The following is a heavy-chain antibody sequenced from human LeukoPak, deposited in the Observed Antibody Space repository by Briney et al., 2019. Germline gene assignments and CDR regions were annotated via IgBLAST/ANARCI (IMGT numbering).Heavy chain of an antibody. J-gene: IGHJ3*02. CDR1: GFTFSSYA. CDR3: AKDRYYPLDAFDI. D-gene: IGHD2-21*01. Sequence: GGSLRLACAASGFTFSSYAMSWVRQAPGKGLEWVSAISGSGGSTYYADSVKGRFTISTDNSKNTLYLQMNSLRAEDTAVYYCAKDRYYPLDAFDIWGQGTMVTVSS. V-gene: IGHV3-23*01. CDR2: ISGSGGST.